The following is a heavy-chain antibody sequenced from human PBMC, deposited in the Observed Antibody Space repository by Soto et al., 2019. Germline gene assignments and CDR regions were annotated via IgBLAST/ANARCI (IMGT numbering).Heavy chain of an antibody. Sequence: EVQLVESGGGLIQLGGSLSPSCAAPGFPVRKNYLRWVRRAPGKGLEWVSLIYSGGTTHYADSVKGRFTISRDNSKNTLYLQMNSLRVEDTAVYYCARDPPGIVASGAGGWGQGTLVTVSS. J-gene: IGHJ4*02. CDR1: GFPVRKNY. D-gene: IGHD6-13*01. CDR3: ARDPPGIVASGAGG. CDR2: IYSGGTT. V-gene: IGHV3-53*01.